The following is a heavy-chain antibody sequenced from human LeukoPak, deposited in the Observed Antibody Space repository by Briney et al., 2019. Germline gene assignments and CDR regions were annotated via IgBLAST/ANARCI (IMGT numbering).Heavy chain of an antibody. CDR1: GGSFSGYY. D-gene: IGHD3-3*01. CDR2: INHSGST. V-gene: IGHV4-34*01. CDR3: ARGKKNLTVTIFGVVILPKYNWFDP. J-gene: IGHJ5*02. Sequence: KPSETLSLTCAVYGGSFSGYYWSRIRQPPGKGLEWIGEINHSGSTNYNPSLKSRVTISVDTSKNQFSLKLSSVTAADTAVYYCARGKKNLTVTIFGVVILPKYNWFDPWGQGTLVTVSS.